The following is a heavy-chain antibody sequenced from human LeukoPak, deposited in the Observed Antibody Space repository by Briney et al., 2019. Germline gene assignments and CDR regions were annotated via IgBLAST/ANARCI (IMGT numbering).Heavy chain of an antibody. CDR2: ISNDGDTE. CDR1: GFTFTAYA. CDR3: ARLWGTIGTPMYYFDS. D-gene: IGHD1-1*01. Sequence: GGSLRLSCAASGFTFTAYAMHWVRQGPGKGLEWVSFISNDGDTEYYADSMKGRFTVSRDNSKYMMFLQMNSLRPEDTAVYYCARLWGTIGTPMYYFDSWGHGTLVTVSS. V-gene: IGHV3-30-3*01. J-gene: IGHJ4*01.